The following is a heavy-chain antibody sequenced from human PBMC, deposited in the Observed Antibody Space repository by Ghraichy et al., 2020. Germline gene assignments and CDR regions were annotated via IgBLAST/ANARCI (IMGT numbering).Heavy chain of an antibody. CDR2: IYYSGST. Sequence: SQTLSLTCTVSGGSISSYYWSWIRQPPGKGLEWIGYIYYSGSTNYNPSLKSRVTISVDTSKNQFSLKLSSVTAADTAVYYCARVKYSNYPGYFDYWGQGTLVTVSS. CDR1: GGSISSYY. CDR3: ARVKYSNYPGYFDY. J-gene: IGHJ4*02. V-gene: IGHV4-59*01. D-gene: IGHD4-11*01.